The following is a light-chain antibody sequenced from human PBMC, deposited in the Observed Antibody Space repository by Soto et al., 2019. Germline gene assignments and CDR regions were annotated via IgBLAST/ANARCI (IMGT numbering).Light chain of an antibody. V-gene: IGLV2-23*02. CDR3: CSYAGSRV. Sequence: QSALTQPASVSGSPGQSITISCTGTISNVGNYNLVSWYQQHPGKAPKLIIYEVNKRPSGVSNRFSGSKSGNTASLTISGLQTEDEADYYCCSYAGSRVFGGGTKLTVL. J-gene: IGLJ2*01. CDR2: EVN. CDR1: ISNVGNYNL.